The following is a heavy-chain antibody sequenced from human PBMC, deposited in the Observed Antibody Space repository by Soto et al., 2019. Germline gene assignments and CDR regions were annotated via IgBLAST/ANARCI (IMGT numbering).Heavy chain of an antibody. Sequence: GALVKLSCKASGFGFTVAPVEWVRQARGQRLEWIGWIVVGSGNTNYAQKFQERVTITRDMSTSTAYMELSSLRSEDTAVYYCAAVVEMATIDGYWGQGTLVTVSS. CDR1: GFGFTVAP. D-gene: IGHD5-12*01. J-gene: IGHJ4*02. CDR2: IVVGSGNT. V-gene: IGHV1-58*01. CDR3: AAVVEMATIDGY.